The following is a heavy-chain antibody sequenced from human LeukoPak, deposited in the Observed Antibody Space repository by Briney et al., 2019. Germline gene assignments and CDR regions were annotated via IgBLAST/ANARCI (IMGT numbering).Heavy chain of an antibody. V-gene: IGHV4-34*01. CDR2: INHSGST. CDR3: ASYSYYYDSSGYFDY. Sequence: SETLSLTCAVYGGSFSGYYWSWIRQPPGKGLEWIGEINHSGSTNYNPSLKSRVTISVDTSKNQFSLKLSSVTAADTAVYYCASYSYYYDSSGYFDYWGQGTLVTVSS. D-gene: IGHD3-22*01. J-gene: IGHJ4*02. CDR1: GGSFSGYY.